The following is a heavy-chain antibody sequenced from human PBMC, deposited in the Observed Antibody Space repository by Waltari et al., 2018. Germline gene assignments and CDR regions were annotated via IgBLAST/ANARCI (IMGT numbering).Heavy chain of an antibody. CDR2: INHSGST. CDR1: GGSFSGYY. Sequence: QVQLQQWGAGLLKPSETLSLTCAVYGGSFSGYYWSWIRQPPGKGLEWIGEINHSGSTHYNPSLKRRVTISVDTSKNQFSLKLSSVTAADTAVYYCARGQRIGGGDDAFDIWGQGTMVTVSS. CDR3: ARGQRIGGGDDAFDI. V-gene: IGHV4-34*01. D-gene: IGHD3-10*01. J-gene: IGHJ3*02.